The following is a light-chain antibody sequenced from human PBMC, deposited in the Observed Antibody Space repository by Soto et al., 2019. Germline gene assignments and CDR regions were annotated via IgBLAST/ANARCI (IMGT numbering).Light chain of an antibody. CDR1: QSVSNHY. V-gene: IGKV3-20*01. CDR3: QQYVTSPLT. J-gene: IGKJ4*01. Sequence: EIVLTQSPGTLSLSPGERATLSCRASQSVSNHYLAGYQQKPGQDPRLLSDGASNRDTGIPARFSGIGSGTEFTLTISRLEPGDFAVYYCQQYVTSPLTFGGGTKVDIK. CDR2: GAS.